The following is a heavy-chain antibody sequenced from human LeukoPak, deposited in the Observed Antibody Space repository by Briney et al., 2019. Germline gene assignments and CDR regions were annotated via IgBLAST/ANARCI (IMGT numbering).Heavy chain of an antibody. V-gene: IGHV1-69*13. J-gene: IGHJ3*01. Sequence: SVKVSCKASGGSFTFTSHAISWVRQAPGQGLEWMGGLIPIYGSANYAQKFQGRVTITSDESTRTVYMELSSLRPEDSAVYYCAGFFYDNSGDAFDLWGQGKMVTVSS. CDR3: AGFFYDNSGDAFDL. D-gene: IGHD3-22*01. CDR1: GGSFTFTSHA. CDR2: LIPIYGSA.